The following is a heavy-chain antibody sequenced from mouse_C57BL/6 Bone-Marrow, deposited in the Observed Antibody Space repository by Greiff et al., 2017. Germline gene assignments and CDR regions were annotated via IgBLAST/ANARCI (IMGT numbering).Heavy chain of an antibody. D-gene: IGHD2-10*02. CDR3: ARRYGFAY. CDR1: GYTFTSYW. V-gene: IGHV1-59*01. J-gene: IGHJ3*01. CDR2: IDPSDSYT. Sequence: QVHVKQPGAELVRPGTSVKLSCKASGYTFTSYWMHWVKQRPGQGLEWIGVIDPSDSYTNYNQKFKGKATLTVDTSSSTAYMQLSSLTSEDSAVYYCARRYGFAYWGQGTLVTVSA.